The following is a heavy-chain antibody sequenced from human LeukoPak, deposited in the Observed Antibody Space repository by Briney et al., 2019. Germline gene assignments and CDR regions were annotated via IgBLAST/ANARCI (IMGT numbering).Heavy chain of an antibody. V-gene: IGHV3-23*01. CDR2: ITGGGTNT. CDR3: AKGRGYNYGYGFDI. D-gene: IGHD5-18*01. J-gene: IGHJ3*02. Sequence: GGSLRLSCAASGFTFSSYAMDWVRQAPGKGLEWVSVITGGGTNTHYADSVKGRFTISRDDSKNTLFVQMNSLRAEDTAIYYCAKGRGYNYGYGFDIWGQGTRVTVSS. CDR1: GFTFSSYA.